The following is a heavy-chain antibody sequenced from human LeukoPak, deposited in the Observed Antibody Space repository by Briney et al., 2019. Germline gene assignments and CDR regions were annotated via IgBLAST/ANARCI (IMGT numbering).Heavy chain of an antibody. CDR2: ISGSGGTT. V-gene: IGHV3-23*01. J-gene: IGHJ4*02. D-gene: IGHD6-13*01. CDR3: ARETAAGFDC. CDR1: GFTFSDFA. Sequence: PGGSLRLSCAASGFTFSDFAVGWVRQAPGKGLEWVSVISGSGGTTYYADSVKGRFIISRDNSKNTLYLQMNSLRAEDTAVYYCARETAAGFDCWGQGTLVTVSS.